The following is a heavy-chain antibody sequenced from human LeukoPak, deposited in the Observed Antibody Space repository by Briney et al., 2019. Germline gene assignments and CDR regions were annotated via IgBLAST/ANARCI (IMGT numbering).Heavy chain of an antibody. CDR3: ATGAPQPMKYYDILTGYPAEHDY. V-gene: IGHV3-23*01. Sequence: GGSLRLSCAASGFTFSSYAMSWVRQAPGKGLEWVSAISGSGGSTYYADSVKGRFTISRDNSKNTLYLQMNSLRAEDTAVYYCATGAPQPMKYYDILTGYPAEHDYWGQGTLVTVSS. D-gene: IGHD3-9*01. J-gene: IGHJ4*02. CDR1: GFTFSSYA. CDR2: ISGSGGST.